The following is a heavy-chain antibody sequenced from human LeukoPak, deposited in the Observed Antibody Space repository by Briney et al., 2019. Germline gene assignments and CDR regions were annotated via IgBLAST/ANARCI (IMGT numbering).Heavy chain of an antibody. CDR2: INPSGGST. CDR1: GYTFTSYY. Sequence: ASVKVSCKASGYTFTSYYMHWVRQAPGQGLEWMGKINPSGGSTSYAQKFQGRVTMTRDTSTSTVYMELSSLRSEDTAVYYCARDFPAAGDFDYWGQGTLVTVSS. D-gene: IGHD6-13*01. J-gene: IGHJ4*02. V-gene: IGHV1-46*01. CDR3: ARDFPAAGDFDY.